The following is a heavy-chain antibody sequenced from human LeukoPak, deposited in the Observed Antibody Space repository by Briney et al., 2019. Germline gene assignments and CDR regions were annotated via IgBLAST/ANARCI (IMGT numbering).Heavy chain of an antibody. CDR3: ATTLSYYYDSSGPPDY. CDR2: INPSGGST. CDR1: GYTFTSYY. Sequence: GASVKVSCKASGYTFTSYYMHWVRQAPGQGLEWMGIINPSGGSTSYAQKFQGRVTMTRDTSTSTVYMELSSLRSEDTAVYYCATTLSYYYDSSGPPDYWSQGTLVTVSS. D-gene: IGHD3-22*01. V-gene: IGHV1-46*01. J-gene: IGHJ4*02.